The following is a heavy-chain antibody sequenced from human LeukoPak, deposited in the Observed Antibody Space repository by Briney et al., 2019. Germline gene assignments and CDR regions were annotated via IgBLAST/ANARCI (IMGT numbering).Heavy chain of an antibody. CDR2: IIPIFGTA. D-gene: IGHD6-6*01. V-gene: IGHV1-69*05. J-gene: IGHJ4*02. CDR1: GGTFSSYA. Sequence: GASVKVSCKASGGTFSSYAISWVRPAPGQGLEWMGGIIPIFGTANYAQKFQGRVTITTDESTSTAYMELSSLRSEDTAVYYCARGGIAARPFYYYFDYWGQGTLVTVSS. CDR3: ARGGIAARPFYYYFDY.